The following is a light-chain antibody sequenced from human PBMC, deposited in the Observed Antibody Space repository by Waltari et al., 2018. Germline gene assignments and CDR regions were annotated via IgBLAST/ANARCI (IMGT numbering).Light chain of an antibody. CDR3: QAWDSNTGV. Sequence: SYELTQPPSVSVSPGQTASITCSGDKFGNKYVCWYQQKPGQSPVLVIYQDSKRPSGIPGRFSGANSGNTATLTISGTQAMDEADYYCQAWDSNTGVFGGGAKLTVL. V-gene: IGLV3-1*01. J-gene: IGLJ3*02. CDR2: QDS. CDR1: KFGNKY.